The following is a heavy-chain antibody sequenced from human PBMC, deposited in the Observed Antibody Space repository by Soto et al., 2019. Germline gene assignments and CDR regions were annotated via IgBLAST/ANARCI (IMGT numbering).Heavy chain of an antibody. CDR3: VRDGVYSGYDPDY. CDR2: ISSSSSTI. J-gene: IGHJ4*02. CDR1: GFTFSSYS. V-gene: IGHV3-48*02. D-gene: IGHD5-12*01. Sequence: EVQLVESGGGLVQPGGSLRLSCAASGFTFSSYSMDWVRQAPGKWLEWVSYISSSSSTIYYADSVKGRFTISRDNAKNSLYLQINSLRDEDTAVYYCVRDGVYSGYDPDYWGQGTLVTVSS.